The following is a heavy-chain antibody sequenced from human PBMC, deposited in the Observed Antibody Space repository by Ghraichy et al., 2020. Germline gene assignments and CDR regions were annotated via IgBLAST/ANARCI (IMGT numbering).Heavy chain of an antibody. J-gene: IGHJ4*02. Sequence: GGSLRLSCAASGFTFSTNAMSWVRQAPGKGLEWVSGINDSGGGTYYADPVKGRFTISRDNSKNTLYLQMNSLRAEDTAVYYCAKGLDYGGQYWGQGTLVTVSS. D-gene: IGHD4-23*01. CDR3: AKGLDYGGQY. CDR1: GFTFSTNA. V-gene: IGHV3-23*01. CDR2: INDSGGGT.